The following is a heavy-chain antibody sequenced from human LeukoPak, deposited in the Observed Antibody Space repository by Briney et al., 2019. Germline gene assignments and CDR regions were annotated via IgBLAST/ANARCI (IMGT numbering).Heavy chain of an antibody. CDR3: ARHEYSGSYYGLSWFDP. Sequence: SETLSLTCTVSGGSISSSGHYWGWIRQPPGKGLEWIASIYYSGSAYYNPSLKSRVTISVDTSKNQLSLKLSSLTAADTAVYYCARHEYSGSYYGLSWFDPWGQGTLVTVSS. J-gene: IGHJ5*02. CDR1: GGSISSSGHY. V-gene: IGHV4-39*01. CDR2: IYYSGSA. D-gene: IGHD1-26*01.